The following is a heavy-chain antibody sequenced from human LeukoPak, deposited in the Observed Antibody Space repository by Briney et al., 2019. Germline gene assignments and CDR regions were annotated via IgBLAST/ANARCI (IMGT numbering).Heavy chain of an antibody. CDR3: ARGGRDIVVVPAAMSRNFDY. CDR2: INHSGST. Sequence: SETLSLTCAASGGSFSGYYWSWIRQPPGKGLEWIGEINHSGSTNYNPSLKSRVTISVDTSKNQFSLKLSSVTAADTAVYYCARGGRDIVVVPAAMSRNFDYWGQGTLVTVSS. CDR1: GGSFSGYY. J-gene: IGHJ4*02. V-gene: IGHV4-34*01. D-gene: IGHD2-2*01.